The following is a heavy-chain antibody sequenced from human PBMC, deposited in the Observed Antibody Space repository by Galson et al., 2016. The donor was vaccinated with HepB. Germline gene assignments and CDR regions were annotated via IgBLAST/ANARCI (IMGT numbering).Heavy chain of an antibody. V-gene: IGHV3-30-3*01. CDR1: GFTFSSYA. CDR3: ARDRRRYFDWFVL. Sequence: SLRLSCAASGFTFSSYAMHWVRQAPGKGLEWVAVISYDGSNKYYADSVKGRFTISRDNSKNTLYLQMNSLRAEDTAVHYCARDRRRYFDWFVLWGQGTLVTVSS. D-gene: IGHD3-9*01. J-gene: IGHJ4*02. CDR2: ISYDGSNK.